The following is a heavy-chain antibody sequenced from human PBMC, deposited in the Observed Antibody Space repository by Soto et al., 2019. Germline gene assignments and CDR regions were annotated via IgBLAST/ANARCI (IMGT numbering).Heavy chain of an antibody. CDR3: AKNLLTNWNSHYFDY. Sequence: EVQLLESGGGLVQPGGSLRFSCATSGFTFSSYAMSWVRPAPGKGLEWVSAISGSVSLGSTYYADSVKGRFTISRDNSKHTVYLQMNSLRADDTAVYYCAKNLLTNWNSHYFDYWGQGTLVTVSS. CDR2: ISGSVSLGST. CDR1: GFTFSSYA. J-gene: IGHJ4*02. V-gene: IGHV3-23*01. D-gene: IGHD1-1*01.